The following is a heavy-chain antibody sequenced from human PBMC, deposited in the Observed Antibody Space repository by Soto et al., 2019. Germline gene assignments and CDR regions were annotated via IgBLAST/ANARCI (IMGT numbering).Heavy chain of an antibody. J-gene: IGHJ6*02. D-gene: IGHD1-26*01. V-gene: IGHV3-48*03. CDR3: ARGTIVGATEGYYYYYGMDV. CDR1: GFTFSSYE. Sequence: EVQLVESGGGLVQPGGSLRLSCAASGFTFSSYEMNWVRQATGKGLEWVSYISSSGSTIYYADSVKGRFTISRDNAKNSLYLQINSLRAEDTAVYYCARGTIVGATEGYYYYYGMDVWGQGTTVTVSS. CDR2: ISSSGSTI.